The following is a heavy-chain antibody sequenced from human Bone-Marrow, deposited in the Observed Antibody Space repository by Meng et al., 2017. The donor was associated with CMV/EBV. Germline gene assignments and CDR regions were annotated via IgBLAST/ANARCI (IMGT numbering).Heavy chain of an antibody. V-gene: IGHV1-69*05. CDR1: GYTFSSYA. D-gene: IGHD3-10*01. Sequence: SVKVSCKASGYTFSSYAISWVRQAPGQGLEWMGGIIPIFGTANYAQKFQGRVTITTDESTSTAYMELSSLRSEDTAVYYCARESLLWFGESQSRPNKMPFDIWGQGTMVTVSS. J-gene: IGHJ3*02. CDR3: ARESLLWFGESQSRPNKMPFDI. CDR2: IIPIFGTA.